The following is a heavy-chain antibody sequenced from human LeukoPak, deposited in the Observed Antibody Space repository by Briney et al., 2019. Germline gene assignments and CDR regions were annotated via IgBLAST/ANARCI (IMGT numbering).Heavy chain of an antibody. J-gene: IGHJ4*02. Sequence: SETLSPTCTVSGGSMSPYHWGWIRQPPGKGLEWTGYIYYRGSTNYNPSLNSRVTISVDTSKNQFSLRLSSVTAADTAIYYCARAVSGRFDYWGQGTLVTVSS. CDR1: GGSMSPYH. CDR2: IYYRGST. V-gene: IGHV4-59*08. D-gene: IGHD6-19*01. CDR3: ARAVSGRFDY.